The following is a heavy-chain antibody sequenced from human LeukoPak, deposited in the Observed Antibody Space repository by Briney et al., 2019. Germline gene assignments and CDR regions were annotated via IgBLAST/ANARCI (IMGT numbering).Heavy chain of an antibody. CDR1: GASVSSGGSS. J-gene: IGHJ4*02. CDR2: IYHIVNT. CDR3: ARAPQGVDY. D-gene: IGHD2-8*01. Sequence: SQTLSLTCAVTGASVSSGGSSWASIRQPPGKGLEWIGYIYHIVNTFYNPSLQSRVTISVDRAKNQFSLKLSSVTAADTAVYYCARAPQGVDYWGQGTLVTVSS. V-gene: IGHV4-30-2*01.